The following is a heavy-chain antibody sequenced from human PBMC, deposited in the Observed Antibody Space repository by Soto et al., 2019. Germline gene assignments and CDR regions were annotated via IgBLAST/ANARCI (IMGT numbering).Heavy chain of an antibody. CDR1: GYTFTSYA. CDR2: INAGNGNT. CDR3: ARDSSSWQRNNWFDT. D-gene: IGHD6-13*01. Sequence: ASVKVSCKASGYTFTSYAMHWLRHSPGQRLEWMGWINAGNGNTKYSQKFQGRVTITRDTSASTAYMELSSLRSEDTAVYYCARDSSSWQRNNWFDTWGQGTLVTVSS. V-gene: IGHV1-3*01. J-gene: IGHJ5*02.